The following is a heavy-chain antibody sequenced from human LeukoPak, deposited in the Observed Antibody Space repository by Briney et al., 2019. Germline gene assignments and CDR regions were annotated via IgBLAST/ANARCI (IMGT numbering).Heavy chain of an antibody. Sequence: SVKVSCKASGGTFSSYAISWVRQAPGQGLEWMGGIIPIFGTANYAQKFQGRVTITADKSTSTAYMELSSLRSEDTAVYYCATHSSSFGGFDYWGQGTLVTVSS. D-gene: IGHD6-6*01. CDR3: ATHSSSFGGFDY. V-gene: IGHV1-69*06. J-gene: IGHJ4*02. CDR2: IIPIFGTA. CDR1: GGTFSSYA.